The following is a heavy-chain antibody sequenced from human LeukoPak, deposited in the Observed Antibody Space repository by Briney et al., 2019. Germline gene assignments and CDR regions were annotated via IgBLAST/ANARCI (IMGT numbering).Heavy chain of an antibody. CDR2: IYYSGST. J-gene: IGHJ3*02. CDR3: ARQGVRYYYDKGAFDI. D-gene: IGHD3-22*01. CDR1: GGSISSHY. V-gene: IGHV4-59*11. Sequence: PSETLSLTCTVSGGSISSHYWSWIRQPPGKGLEWIGYIYYSGSTNYNPSLKSRVTISVDTSKNQFSLKLSSVTAADTAVYYCARQGVRYYYDKGAFDIWGQGTMVTASS.